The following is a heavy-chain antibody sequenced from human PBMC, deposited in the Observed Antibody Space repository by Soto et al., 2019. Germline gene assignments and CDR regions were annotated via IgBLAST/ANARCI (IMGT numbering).Heavy chain of an antibody. Sequence: SETLSLTCATSGGSISSCNWWSWVRQPPGKGLEWIGEIYHSGSTNYNPSLKSRVTISVDKSKNQFSLKLSFVTAADTAVYYCVRDPHGYDDRVNCFDPWGQGTLFTVSS. V-gene: IGHV4-4*02. CDR2: IYHSGST. J-gene: IGHJ5*02. D-gene: IGHD5-12*01. CDR3: VRDPHGYDDRVNCFDP. CDR1: GGSISSCNW.